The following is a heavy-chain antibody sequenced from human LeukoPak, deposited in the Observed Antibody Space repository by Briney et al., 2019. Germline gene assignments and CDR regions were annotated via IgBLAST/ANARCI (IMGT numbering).Heavy chain of an antibody. CDR1: GSTFSGYW. CDR2: IKSDGSDT. J-gene: IGHJ6*02. V-gene: IGHV3-74*01. CDR3: ARAMAGDYGMDV. Sequence: GGSLRLSCGGSGSTFSGYWMHWVRQVPGKGLVWVSRIKSDGSDTSYADSVKGRFTISRDNAKNTLYLQLSSLRADDTAVYYCARAMAGDYGMDVWGQGTTVTVSS. D-gene: IGHD6-19*01.